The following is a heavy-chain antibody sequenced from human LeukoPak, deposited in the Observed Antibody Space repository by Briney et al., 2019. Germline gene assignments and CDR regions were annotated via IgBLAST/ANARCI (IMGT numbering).Heavy chain of an antibody. CDR3: ARGAPGSSRGYNWFDP. J-gene: IGHJ5*02. CDR1: GHTFTSYD. D-gene: IGHD6-13*01. CDR2: MNPNSGNT. Sequence: GASVKVSCKASGHTFTSYDINWVRQATGQGLEWMGWMNPNSGNTGYAQKFQGRVTMTRNTSISTAYMELSSLRSEDTAVYYCARGAPGSSRGYNWFDPWGQRTLVTVSS. V-gene: IGHV1-8*01.